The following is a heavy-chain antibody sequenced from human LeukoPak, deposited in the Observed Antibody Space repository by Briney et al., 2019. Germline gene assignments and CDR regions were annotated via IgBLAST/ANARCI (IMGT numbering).Heavy chain of an antibody. CDR1: GLTLSIYA. CDR3: VKEYTGSFYNFENWFDP. J-gene: IGHJ5*02. Sequence: GGSLRLTCSASGLTLSIYAMGWVRQAPGKGLQWVAGISGSGRDTYSAESVKGRFTISRDNVNNTVSLQMNSLRVEDTATYYCVKEYTGSFYNFENWFDPWGQGIVVTVSP. D-gene: IGHD3-10*01. CDR2: ISGSGRDT. V-gene: IGHV3-23*01.